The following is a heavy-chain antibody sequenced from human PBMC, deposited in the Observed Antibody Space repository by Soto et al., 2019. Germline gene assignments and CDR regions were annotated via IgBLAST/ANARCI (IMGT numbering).Heavy chain of an antibody. J-gene: IGHJ4*02. V-gene: IGHV4-4*02. Sequence: PSETVSLTCAVSGGSFTGNNWWTWVRQPPGQGLEWIGEIYRTGSTNYNPSLKSRVTTSLDKSENQFSLKVTSLTAADTAVYYCASRDPGTSVDYWGQGTLVTVSS. D-gene: IGHD1-7*01. CDR3: ASRDPGTSVDY. CDR1: GGSFTGNNW. CDR2: IYRTGST.